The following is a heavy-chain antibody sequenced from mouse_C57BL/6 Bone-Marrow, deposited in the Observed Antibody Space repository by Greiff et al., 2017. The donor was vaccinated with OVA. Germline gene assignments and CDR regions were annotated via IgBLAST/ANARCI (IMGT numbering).Heavy chain of an antibody. D-gene: IGHD1-1*01. CDR3: ARLYYYGAMDY. CDR1: GYTFTDYY. CDR2: INPNNGGT. V-gene: IGHV1-26*01. J-gene: IGHJ4*01. Sequence: EVQLQQSGPELVKPGASVKISCKASGYTFTDYYMNWVKQSHGKSLEWIGDINPNNGGTSYNQKFKGKATLTVDKSSSTAYMELRSLTSEDSAVYYCARLYYYGAMDYWGQGTSVTVSS.